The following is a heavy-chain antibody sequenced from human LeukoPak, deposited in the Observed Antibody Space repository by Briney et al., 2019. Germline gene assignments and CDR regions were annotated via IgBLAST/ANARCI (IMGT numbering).Heavy chain of an antibody. V-gene: IGHV1-2*02. CDR2: INPYSGGT. CDR3: ARADRLHGGPYLIGP. D-gene: IGHD3-16*01. CDR1: GYSFTDYY. J-gene: IGHJ5*02. Sequence: ASVKVSCKTSGYSFTDYYMHWVRQAPGQGLEWKGWINPYSGGTSSAQKFQGRVTMTRDTSISTVYMQVSWLTSDDTAIYYCARADRLHGGPYLIGPWGQGTLVTVSS.